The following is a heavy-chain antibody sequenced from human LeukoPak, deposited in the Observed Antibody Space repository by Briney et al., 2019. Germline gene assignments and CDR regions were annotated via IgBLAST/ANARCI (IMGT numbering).Heavy chain of an antibody. CDR1: GGSISSYY. CDR3: ARWDSGYWFHDAFDI. J-gene: IGHJ3*02. CDR2: IYDSGST. V-gene: IGHV4-59*08. D-gene: IGHD2-8*02. Sequence: SETLSLTCTVSGGSISSYYWSWIRQPPGKGLEWIGYIYDSGSTNYNPSLKSRVTMSVDTSQNQFSLKLRSVTAADTALYYCARWDSGYWFHDAFDIWGQGTRVTVSS.